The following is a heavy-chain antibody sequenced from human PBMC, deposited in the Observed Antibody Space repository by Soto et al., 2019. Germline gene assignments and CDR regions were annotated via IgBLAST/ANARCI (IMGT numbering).Heavy chain of an antibody. CDR2: ISDSADST. CDR1: GFTFSSYV. V-gene: IGHV3-23*01. Sequence: GGSLRLSCTASGFTFSSYVMSWVRQAPGEGLECVSGISDSADSTYYADSVKGRFTISRDNSKNTLYLQMNSLRAEDTAIYYCARRLGYDFWSSYKSHFDYWGQGTLVTVSS. D-gene: IGHD3-3*01. J-gene: IGHJ4*02. CDR3: ARRLGYDFWSSYKSHFDY.